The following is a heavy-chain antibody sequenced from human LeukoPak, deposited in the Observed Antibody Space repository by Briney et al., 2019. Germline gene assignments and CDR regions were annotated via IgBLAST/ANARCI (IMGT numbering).Heavy chain of an antibody. CDR3: ARARDSGSYYYYYMDV. D-gene: IGHD1-26*01. J-gene: IGHJ6*03. CDR1: GGSISSCSYY. Sequence: PSETLSLTCTVSGGSISSCSYYWSWIRQPAGKGLEWIGHIYTSGSTNYNPSLKSRVTISVDTSKNQFSLKLSSVTAADTAVYYCARARDSGSYYYYYMDVWGKGTTVTISS. V-gene: IGHV4-61*09. CDR2: IYTSGST.